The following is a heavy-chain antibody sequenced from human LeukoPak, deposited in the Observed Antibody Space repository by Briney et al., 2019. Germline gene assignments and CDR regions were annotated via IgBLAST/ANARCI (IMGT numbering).Heavy chain of an antibody. V-gene: IGHV1-2*02. CDR3: ARAVDLRGFIGTFDP. CDR1: GYTFTGYY. D-gene: IGHD3-16*02. Sequence: GASVKVSCKASGYTFTGYYMHWVRQAPGQGLEWMGWINPNSGGTNYAQKFQGRVTMTRDTSISTAYMELSRLRSDDTAVYYCARAVDLRGFIGTFDPWGQGTLVTVSS. J-gene: IGHJ5*02. CDR2: INPNSGGT.